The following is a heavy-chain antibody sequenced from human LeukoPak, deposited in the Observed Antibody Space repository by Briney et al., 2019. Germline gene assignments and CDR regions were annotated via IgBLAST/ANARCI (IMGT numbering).Heavy chain of an antibody. J-gene: IGHJ6*02. CDR1: GGSISSYY. V-gene: IGHV4-34*01. Sequence: SETLSLTCTVSGGSISSYYWSWIRQPPGKGLEWIGEINHSGSTNYNPSLKSRVTISVDTSKNQFSLKLSSVTAADTAVYYCASLAVAGLYGMDVWGQGTTVTVSS. CDR3: ASLAVAGLYGMDV. CDR2: INHSGST. D-gene: IGHD6-19*01.